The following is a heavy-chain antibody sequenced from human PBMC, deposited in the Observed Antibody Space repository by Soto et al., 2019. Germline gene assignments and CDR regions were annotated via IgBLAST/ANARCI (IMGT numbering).Heavy chain of an antibody. CDR1: GFTFSSYG. J-gene: IGHJ4*02. D-gene: IGHD2-15*01. V-gene: IGHV3-30*18. CDR2: ISYDGSNK. CDR3: AKDRTTGLVLSHYLDY. Sequence: QVQLVESGGGVVQPGRSLRLSCAASGFTFSSYGMHWVRQAPGKGLEWVAVISYDGSNKYYADSVKGRFTISRDNSKPTLYLQMNRLRAEDTAVYYCAKDRTTGLVLSHYLDYWGQGTLVTVAS.